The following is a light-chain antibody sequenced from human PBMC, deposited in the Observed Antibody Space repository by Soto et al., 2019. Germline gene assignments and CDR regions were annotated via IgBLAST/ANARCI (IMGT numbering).Light chain of an antibody. J-gene: IGLJ2*01. CDR2: DND. Sequence: QSVLKQPPSVSAAPGQKVTISCSGSITSIGHNSVSWYQQLPGAAPKLLIYDNDKRPSGISARFSGSKSGTSASLGVTGLQTGDEADYYCETWDSGLSAVVFGGGTKLTVL. V-gene: IGLV1-51*01. CDR3: ETWDSGLSAVV. CDR1: ITSIGHNS.